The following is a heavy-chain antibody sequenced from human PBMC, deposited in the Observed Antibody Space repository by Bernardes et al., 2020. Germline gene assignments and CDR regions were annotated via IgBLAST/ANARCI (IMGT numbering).Heavy chain of an antibody. CDR3: ARGYGQSWFDP. CDR2: IYYSGST. CDR1: GGSISSYY. Sequence: SETLSLTCTVSGGSISSYYWSWIRQPPGKGLEWIGYIYYSGSTNYNPSLKSRVTISVDTSKNQFSLKLSSVTAADTAVYYCARGYGQSWFDPWGQGTLVTVSS. D-gene: IGHD4-17*01. J-gene: IGHJ5*02. V-gene: IGHV4-59*01.